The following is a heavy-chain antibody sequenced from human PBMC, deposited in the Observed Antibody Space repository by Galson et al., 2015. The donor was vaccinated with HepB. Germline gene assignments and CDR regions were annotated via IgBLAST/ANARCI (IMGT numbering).Heavy chain of an antibody. CDR3: AGEGRVAITYFDY. CDR1: GFTFNDYG. Sequence: SLRLSCAASGFTFNDYGMHWVRQAPGKGLEWLAVIWYDGSNQYYADSVKGRFTISRDNSKSTLYLQMNSLTADDAAVYYCAGEGRVAITYFDYWGQGTLVTVSS. V-gene: IGHV3-33*01. J-gene: IGHJ4*02. D-gene: IGHD5-12*01. CDR2: IWYDGSNQ.